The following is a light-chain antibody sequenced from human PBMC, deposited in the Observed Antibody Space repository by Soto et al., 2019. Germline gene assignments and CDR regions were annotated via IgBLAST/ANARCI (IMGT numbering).Light chain of an antibody. J-gene: IGKJ1*01. CDR3: QQYGSSPWT. V-gene: IGKV3-20*01. CDR1: QSVSSSY. CDR2: GAS. Sequence: EIVFTQSPGTLSLSPGERATLSCRASQSVSSSYLAWYQQKPGQAPRLLIYGASSRATGIPDRFSGSGSGTDFTLTISSLEPEDFAVYYCQQYGSSPWTFGKGTKVDIK.